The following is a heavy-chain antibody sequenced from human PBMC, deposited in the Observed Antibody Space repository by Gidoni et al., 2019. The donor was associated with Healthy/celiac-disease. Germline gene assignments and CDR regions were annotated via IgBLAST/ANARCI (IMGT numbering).Heavy chain of an antibody. D-gene: IGHD1-26*01. CDR3: AADAINFEGELPVVYAFDI. V-gene: IGHV1-58*01. CDR2: IVVGSGNT. J-gene: IGHJ3*02. Sequence: QMQLVQSGPEVKKPGTSVKVSCKASGFTFTSSAVQWVRQARGQRLEWIGWIVVGSGNTNYAQKFQERVTITRDMSTSTAYMELSSLRSEDTAVYYCAADAINFEGELPVVYAFDIWGQGTMVTVSS. CDR1: GFTFTSSA.